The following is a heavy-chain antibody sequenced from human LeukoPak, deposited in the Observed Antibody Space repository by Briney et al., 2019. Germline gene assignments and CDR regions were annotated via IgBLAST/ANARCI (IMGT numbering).Heavy chain of an antibody. CDR3: ATRYSGSHLLDY. Sequence: PSETLSLTCTVSGGSISSSSYYWGWIRLPPGKGLEWIGSIYYSGSTCYNPSLKSRVTISVDTSKNQFSLKLSSVTAADTAVYYCATRYSGSHLLDYWGQGTLVTVSS. CDR2: IYYSGST. J-gene: IGHJ4*02. CDR1: GGSISSSSYY. V-gene: IGHV4-39*01. D-gene: IGHD1-26*01.